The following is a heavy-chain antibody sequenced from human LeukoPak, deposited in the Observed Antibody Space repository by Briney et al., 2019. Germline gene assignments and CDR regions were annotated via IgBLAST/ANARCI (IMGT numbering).Heavy chain of an antibody. CDR1: GFTFSNYG. D-gene: IGHD3-3*01. CDR2: IRYDGNNK. J-gene: IGHJ1*01. CDR3: ARVRDYTPEYFQH. Sequence: GGSLRLSCGASGFTFSNYGMLWVRQAPGKGLEWVAFIRYDGNNKLYADSMKGRFTISRDNSKNTLYLHINSLRAEDTAVYYCARVRDYTPEYFQHWGQGTLVTVSS. V-gene: IGHV3-30*02.